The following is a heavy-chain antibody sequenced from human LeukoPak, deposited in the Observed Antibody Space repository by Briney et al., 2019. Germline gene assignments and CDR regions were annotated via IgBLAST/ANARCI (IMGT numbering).Heavy chain of an antibody. Sequence: SETLSLTCTVSGGSISSSSYYWGWLRQPPGKGLEWIGSIHYSGSTYQNPSLKSRVTISVDTSKNQFSLRLSSVTAADTAVYYCARHPRDYDTSGYYPGAFDIWGQGTMVTVSS. J-gene: IGHJ3*02. D-gene: IGHD3-22*01. CDR3: ARHPRDYDTSGYYPGAFDI. V-gene: IGHV4-39*01. CDR2: IHYSGST. CDR1: GGSISSSSYY.